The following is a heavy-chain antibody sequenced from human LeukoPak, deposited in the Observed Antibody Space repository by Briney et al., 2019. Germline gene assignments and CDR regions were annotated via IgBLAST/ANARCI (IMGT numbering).Heavy chain of an antibody. D-gene: IGHD6-13*01. CDR3: SRGYSSSWLGYFDY. Sequence: GGALRLSCVASGFTFSSYGMRWVRQAPGKGLEWVAVVSSDGSIKYNADSVKGRSTISRDTSKNTVYLQMNSLGTEDTAFYYCSRGYSSSWLGYFDYWGQGTLVTVSS. J-gene: IGHJ4*02. CDR2: VSSDGSIK. CDR1: GFTFSSYG. V-gene: IGHV3-30*03.